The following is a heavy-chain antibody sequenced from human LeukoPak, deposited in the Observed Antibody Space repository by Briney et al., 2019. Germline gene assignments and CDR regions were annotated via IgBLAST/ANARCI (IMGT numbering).Heavy chain of an antibody. CDR3: ARPYSGSYYGSTPGNYYYMDV. V-gene: IGHV4-4*07. CDR2: IYTSGST. Sequence: SETLSLTCTVSGGSISSYYWSWIRQPAGKGLEWIGRIYTSGSTNYNPSLKSRVTMSVDTSQNQFSLKLSSVTAADTAVYYCARPYSGSYYGSTPGNYYYMDVWGKGTTVTVSS. CDR1: GGSISSYY. J-gene: IGHJ6*03. D-gene: IGHD1-26*01.